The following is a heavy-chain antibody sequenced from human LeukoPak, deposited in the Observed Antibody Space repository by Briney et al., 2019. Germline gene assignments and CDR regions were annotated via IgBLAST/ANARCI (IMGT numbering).Heavy chain of an antibody. V-gene: IGHV3-21*01. D-gene: IGHD3-16*02. CDR1: GFTFSNYN. J-gene: IGHJ4*02. Sequence: GGSLRLSCVASGFTFSNYNMNWVRQAPGKGLEWVSSISTSSSYIYYADSVKGRFTISRDNAKNSLYLQMNSLRVEDTAVYYCARHRTASDYWGQGTPVTVSS. CDR2: ISTSSSYI. CDR3: ARHRTASDY.